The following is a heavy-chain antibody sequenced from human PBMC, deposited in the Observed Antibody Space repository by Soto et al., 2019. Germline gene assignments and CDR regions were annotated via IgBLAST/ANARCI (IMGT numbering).Heavy chain of an antibody. J-gene: IGHJ4*02. CDR1: GGTFSSYA. CDR2: IIPIFGTA. V-gene: IGHV1-69*06. D-gene: IGHD3-22*01. Sequence: SVKVSCKASGGTFSSYAISWVRQAPGQGLEWMGGIIPIFGTANYAQKFQGRVTITADKSTSTAYMELSSLRSEDTAVYYCARISSGYYYYFDYWGQGTLVTVSS. CDR3: ARISSGYYYYFDY.